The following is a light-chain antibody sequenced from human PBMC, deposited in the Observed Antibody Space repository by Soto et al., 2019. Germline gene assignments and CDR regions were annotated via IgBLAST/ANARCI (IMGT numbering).Light chain of an antibody. Sequence: SYELTQPRSVSVAPGQAAKITCGGDKIGSKIVHWYKQRPGQAPVAVVFDATDRPSGIPDRISASRSGDTATLTISRVDAGDEADYYCRVWASTAEFFVFGSGTKVTVL. J-gene: IGLJ1*01. CDR1: KIGSKI. CDR3: RVWASTAEFFV. CDR2: DAT. V-gene: IGLV3-21*02.